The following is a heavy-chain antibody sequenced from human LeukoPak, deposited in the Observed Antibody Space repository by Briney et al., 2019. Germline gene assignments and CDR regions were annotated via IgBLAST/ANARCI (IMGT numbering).Heavy chain of an antibody. CDR1: GGSLSSYY. CDR3: ARAGVGYSYGFDY. V-gene: IGHV4-4*07. CDR2: IYTSGST. Sequence: SETLSLTCTVSGGSLSSYYWSWIRQPAGKGLEWIGRIYTSGSTNYNPPLKSRVTMSVDTSKNQFSLKLSSVTAADTAVYYRARAGVGYSYGFDYWGQGTLVTVSS. J-gene: IGHJ4*02. D-gene: IGHD5-18*01.